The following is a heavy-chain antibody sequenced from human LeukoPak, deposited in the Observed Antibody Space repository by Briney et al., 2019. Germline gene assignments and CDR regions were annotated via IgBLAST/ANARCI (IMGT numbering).Heavy chain of an antibody. V-gene: IGHV1-2*02. J-gene: IGHJ6*03. D-gene: IGHD6-6*01. CDR2: INPNSGGT. CDR3: ARMSREQLVRYYYYYMDV. CDR1: GYTFTSYA. Sequence: ASVKVSCKASGYTFTSYAISWVRQAPGQGLEWMGWINPNSGGTNYAQKFQGRVTMTRDTSISTAYMELSRLRSDDTAVYYCARMSREQLVRYYYYYMDVWGKGTTVTVSS.